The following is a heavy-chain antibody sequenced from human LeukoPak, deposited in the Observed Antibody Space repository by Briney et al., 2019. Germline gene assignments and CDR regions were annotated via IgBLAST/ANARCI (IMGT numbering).Heavy chain of an antibody. J-gene: IGHJ4*02. CDR2: ISSSGSTI. V-gene: IGHV3-48*03. Sequence: GGSLRLSCAASGFTFSSYEMNWVRQAPGKGLEWVSYISSSGSTIYYADSVKGRFTISRDNAKNSLYLQMNSLRAEDTAVYYCARQGVRGVPAFDYRGQGTLVTVSS. CDR1: GFTFSSYE. CDR3: ARQGVRGVPAFDY. D-gene: IGHD3-10*01.